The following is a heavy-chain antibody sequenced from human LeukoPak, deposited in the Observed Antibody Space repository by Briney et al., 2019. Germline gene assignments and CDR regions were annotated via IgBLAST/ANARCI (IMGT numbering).Heavy chain of an antibody. CDR1: GYTFTRYD. V-gene: IGHV1-8*01. CDR2: MNPNSGNT. Sequence: ASVKVSCKASGYTFTRYDINWVRQATGQGLEWMGWMNPNSGNTGYAQKFQGRVTMTRNTSISTAYMELSSLRSEDTAVYYCARNLLASDAFDIWGQGTMVTVSS. CDR3: ARNLLASDAFDI. J-gene: IGHJ3*02.